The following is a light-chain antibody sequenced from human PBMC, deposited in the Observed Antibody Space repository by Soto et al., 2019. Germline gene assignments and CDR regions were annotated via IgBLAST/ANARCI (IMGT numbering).Light chain of an antibody. V-gene: IGKV1-5*01. CDR3: QQYHTYSWT. Sequence: DIQMTQSPSTLSASVGDRVTITCRASENIGVWLAWYQQKPGKGPKLLICEASNWQTGVPSRFSGGGSGTEFPLTISSLQPDYFATYYCQQYHTYSWTFGQGTRVDIK. CDR1: ENIGVW. CDR2: EAS. J-gene: IGKJ1*01.